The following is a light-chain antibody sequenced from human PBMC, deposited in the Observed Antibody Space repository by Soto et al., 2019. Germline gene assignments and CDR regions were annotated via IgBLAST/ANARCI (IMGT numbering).Light chain of an antibody. CDR1: SSSIGAGYE. CDR3: CSYAGGYTYL. V-gene: IGLV1-40*01. J-gene: IGLJ1*01. CDR2: GNG. Sequence: QSVLTQPPSVSGAPGQRVTISCSGTSSSIGAGYEVHWYHQLPGTAPKLVVSGNGNRPSGVPDRLSASKSGTSASLAISGLQAEDEADYFCCSYAGGYTYLFGTGTKVTVL.